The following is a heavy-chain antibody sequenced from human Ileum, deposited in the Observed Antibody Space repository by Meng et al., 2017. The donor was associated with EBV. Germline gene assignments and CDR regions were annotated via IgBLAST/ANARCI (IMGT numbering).Heavy chain of an antibody. CDR2: INPNTGTT. V-gene: IGHV1-2*02. Sequence: QVPLVQSGAEVKKPGASVKVSCNASGYTFTGYYLHWVRQAPGQGLEWMAWINPNTGTTDYAQKFRGRVTMTRDTYISTAYMELSSLKSDDTAVYYCARGGGAADYWGQGTLVTVSS. CDR3: ARGGGAADY. CDR1: GYTFTGYY. D-gene: IGHD1-26*01. J-gene: IGHJ4*02.